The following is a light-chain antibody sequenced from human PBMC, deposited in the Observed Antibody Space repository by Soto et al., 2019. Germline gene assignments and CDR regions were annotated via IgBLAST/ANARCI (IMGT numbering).Light chain of an antibody. CDR2: DVR. CDR3: SSYTSRSTFV. J-gene: IGLJ1*01. V-gene: IGLV2-14*01. CDR1: SSDVGGYNY. Sequence: LTQPASVSGSPGQSITISCTGSSSDVGGYNYVSWYQQHPGKAPKLMIYDVRNRPSGVSNRFSGSKSGNTASLTISGLQAEYEAVFYCSSYTSRSTFVFRSGTKVTVL.